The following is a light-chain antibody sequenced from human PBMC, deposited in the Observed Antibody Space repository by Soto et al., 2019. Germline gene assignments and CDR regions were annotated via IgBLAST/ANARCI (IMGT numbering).Light chain of an antibody. Sequence: EIVLTQSAAAVSLSPGERATLSCRASQSVSSYLAWYQQKPGQAPRLLIYDASNRATGIPARFSGSGSGTDFTLTISSLEPEDFAVYYCQQRSNWPLTFGGGTKVDI. V-gene: IGKV3-11*01. CDR2: DAS. J-gene: IGKJ4*01. CDR1: QSVSSY. CDR3: QQRSNWPLT.